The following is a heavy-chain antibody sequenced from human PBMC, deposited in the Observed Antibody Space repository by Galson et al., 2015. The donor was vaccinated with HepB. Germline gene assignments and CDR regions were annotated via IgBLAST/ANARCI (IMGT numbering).Heavy chain of an antibody. CDR3: ARGTSGHDC. D-gene: IGHD5-12*01. CDR1: GFSVSDSF. J-gene: IGHJ4*02. Sequence: SLRLPCAASGFSVSDSFMSWVRQAPGKGLEWVSIIYSGDRTFYTDSVKGRFSISRDNSRNTMYLQMNSLKGDDTAVYYCARGTSGHDCWGQGTLVTVSP. CDR2: IYSGDRT. V-gene: IGHV3-53*01.